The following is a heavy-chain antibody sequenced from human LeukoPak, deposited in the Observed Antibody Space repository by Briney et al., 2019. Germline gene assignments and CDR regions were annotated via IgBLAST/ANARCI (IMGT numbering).Heavy chain of an antibody. D-gene: IGHD6-13*01. CDR1: GXTVSSYY. Sequence: GGSLRLSWAASGXTVSSYYMSWVRQAPGKGLEWVSVIYSGGSTYYADSVKGRFTISRDSSKNTVYLQMNSLRVEDTAMYYCARGITAAGMAFDYWGQGTLVTVSS. CDR3: ARGITAAGMAFDY. CDR2: IYSGGST. V-gene: IGHV3-53*01. J-gene: IGHJ4*02.